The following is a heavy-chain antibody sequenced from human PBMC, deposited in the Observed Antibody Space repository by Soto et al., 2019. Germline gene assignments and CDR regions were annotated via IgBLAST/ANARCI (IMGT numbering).Heavy chain of an antibody. J-gene: IGHJ4*02. CDR2: IWYDGSNK. CDR1: GFTFSSYG. CDR3: ARDLEYYDILTGYYASDY. V-gene: IGHV3-33*01. Sequence: GGSLRLSCAASGFTFSSYGMHWVRQAPGKGLEWVAVIWYDGSNKYYADSVKGRFTISRDNSKNTLYLQMNSLRAEDTAVYYCARDLEYYDILTGYYASDYWGQGTLVTVS. D-gene: IGHD3-9*01.